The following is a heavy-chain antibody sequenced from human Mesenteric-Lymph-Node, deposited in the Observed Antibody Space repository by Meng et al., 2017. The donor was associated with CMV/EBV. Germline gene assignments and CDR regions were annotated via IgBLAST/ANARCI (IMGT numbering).Heavy chain of an antibody. CDR1: GYSISNGYY. D-gene: IGHD3-16*01. CDR2: VYHSGST. Sequence: SETLSLTCTVSGYSISNGYYWGWIRQSPGEGLKWIGSVYHSGSTYHNPSLKSRVAISADTSNNQFSLRLSSVTAADTAVYYCARILLGWGEFDWGQGTLVTVSS. V-gene: IGHV4-38-2*02. J-gene: IGHJ4*02. CDR3: ARILLGWGEFD.